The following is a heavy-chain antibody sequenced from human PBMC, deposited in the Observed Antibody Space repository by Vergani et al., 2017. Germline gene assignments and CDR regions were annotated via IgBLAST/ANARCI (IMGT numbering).Heavy chain of an antibody. CDR1: GDTFSNYA. CDR2: MIPTFDSK. V-gene: IGHV1-69*13. D-gene: IGHD3-22*01. J-gene: IGHJ5*02. CDR3: ARGASYVDSGGYADT. Sequence: QVQLLQSGAAVRTPGSSVTVSCKASGDTFSNYAITWVRQAPGQGLQWMGRMIPTFDSKNYAPRFQGRVTLTANASASTAYMELTSLTSEDTAVYFCARGASYVDSGGYADTWGQGTLVTVS.